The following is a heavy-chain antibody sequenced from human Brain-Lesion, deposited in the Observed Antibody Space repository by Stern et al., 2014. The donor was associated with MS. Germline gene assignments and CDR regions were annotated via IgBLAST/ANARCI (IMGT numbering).Heavy chain of an antibody. J-gene: IGHJ5*02. D-gene: IGHD1-26*01. CDR2: IYNSGAT. Sequence: QVQLVQSAPGLVKPSPTLSLPCTVSGDSINSGGHYWCWIRQRPGQGLEWIGYIYNSGATFYSPSLKGRVTISRDTSKNQFSLTWSSVTAADTAIYYCASRWSGTYYGQNWFDPWGQGILVTVSS. V-gene: IGHV4-31*03. CDR3: ASRWSGTYYGQNWFDP. CDR1: GDSINSGGHY.